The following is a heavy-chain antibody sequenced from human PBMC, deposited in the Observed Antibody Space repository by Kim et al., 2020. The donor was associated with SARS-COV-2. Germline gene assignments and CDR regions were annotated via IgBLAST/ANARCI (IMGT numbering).Heavy chain of an antibody. J-gene: IGHJ4*02. V-gene: IGHV3-15*01. Sequence: YGAPVKGRFTISRDDSKNTLYLQMNSLKTEDTGVYYCTTGLSMTTVSTDYWGQGTLVTVSS. CDR3: TTGLSMTTVSTDY. D-gene: IGHD4-4*01.